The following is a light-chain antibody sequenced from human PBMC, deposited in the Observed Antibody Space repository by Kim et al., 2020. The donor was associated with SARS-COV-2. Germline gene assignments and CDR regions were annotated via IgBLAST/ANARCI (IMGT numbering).Light chain of an antibody. V-gene: IGKV1-33*01. Sequence: DIQMTQSRSSLSASVGDRVTITCQASQDISNYLNWYQQKPGKAPKLLIYDASNLETGVPSRFSGSGSGTDFTFTISSLQPEDIATYSCQQYGNPPYTFGQGTKLEI. CDR2: DAS. CDR1: QDISNY. CDR3: QQYGNPPYT. J-gene: IGKJ2*01.